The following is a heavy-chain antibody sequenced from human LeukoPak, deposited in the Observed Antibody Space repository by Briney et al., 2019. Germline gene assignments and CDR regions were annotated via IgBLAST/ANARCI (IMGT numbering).Heavy chain of an antibody. CDR1: GGTFRRYT. CDR2: IVPSVDIA. D-gene: IGHD2-15*01. CDR3: ATVVAAVTNDGFDL. V-gene: IGHV1-69*02. J-gene: IGHJ3*01. Sequence: ASVKVSCKASGGTFRRYTIIWVRQAPGQGLEWMGRIVPSVDIANYAQKFQGRVTITADKSTSTAYMDLSSLRSEDTAVYYCATVVAAVTNDGFDLCGQGTKVTVSS.